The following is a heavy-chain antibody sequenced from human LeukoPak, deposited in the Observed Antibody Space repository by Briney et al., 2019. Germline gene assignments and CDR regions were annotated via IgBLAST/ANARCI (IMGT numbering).Heavy chain of an antibody. CDR1: GFTFSNYA. CDR2: IAFSGST. J-gene: IGHJ4*02. Sequence: PGGSLRISCAASGFTFSNYALTWVRQAPGKGLVWVSAIAFSGSTYYADSVKGRFTISRDDSKNTLYLQMNSLRAEDTAVYYCAKGFLPTSSSSNYVSFDFWGQGTLVTVSS. D-gene: IGHD6-13*01. CDR3: AKGFLPTSSSSNYVSFDF. V-gene: IGHV3-23*01.